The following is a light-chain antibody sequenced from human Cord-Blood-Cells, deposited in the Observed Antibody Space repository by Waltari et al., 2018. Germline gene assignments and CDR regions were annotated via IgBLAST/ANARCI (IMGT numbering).Light chain of an antibody. J-gene: IGLJ1*01. CDR2: VGTGGIVG. CDR1: SGYRNYQ. V-gene: IGLV9-49*01. CDR3: GADHGSGSNFVYV. Sequence: QPVLTQPTSASASLGASVTLTCTLSSGYRNYQVDRYQPRPWKGPRLVRRVGTGGIVGSKGDGIPDRFSVLGSGLNRYLTIKNIQEEDESDYHCGADHGSGSNFVYVFGTGTKVTVL.